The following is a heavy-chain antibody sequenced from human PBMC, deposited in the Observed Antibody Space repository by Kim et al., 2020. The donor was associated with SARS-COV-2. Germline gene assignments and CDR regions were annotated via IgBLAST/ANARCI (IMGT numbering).Heavy chain of an antibody. V-gene: IGHV4-34*01. CDR3: ARRNQHVRAFRY. J-gene: IGHJ4*02. D-gene: IGHD6-6*01. CDR1: GGSFTGHY. Sequence: SETLSLTCAVYGGSFTGHYWTWIRQSPQKGLEWIGEINDKGNTNYDPTLKSRVTMSVDTSKNQFSLTLISVTAADTANYYCARRNQHVRAFRYWGQGTQVIVSS. CDR2: INDKGNT.